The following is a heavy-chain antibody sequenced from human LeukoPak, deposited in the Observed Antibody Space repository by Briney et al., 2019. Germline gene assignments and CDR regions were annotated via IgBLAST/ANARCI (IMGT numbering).Heavy chain of an antibody. Sequence: GGSLRLSCAASGFTFSDYYMSWIRQAPGKGLEWVSYISSSSSYTNYADSVKGRFTISRDNAKNSLYLQMNGLRAEDTAVYYCARALHSSGWYSDYWGQGTLVTVSS. CDR2: ISSSSSYT. CDR3: ARALHSSGWYSDY. V-gene: IGHV3-11*06. D-gene: IGHD6-19*01. CDR1: GFTFSDYY. J-gene: IGHJ4*02.